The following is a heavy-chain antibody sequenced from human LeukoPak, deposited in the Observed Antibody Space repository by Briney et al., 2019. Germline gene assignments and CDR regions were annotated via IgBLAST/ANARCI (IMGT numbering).Heavy chain of an antibody. CDR1: GGSISSSSYY. Sequence: SETLSLTCTVSGGSISSSSYYWGWIRQPPGKSLEWIGYIYHSGSTYYNPSLKSRVTISVDRSKNQFSLKLSSVTAADTAVYYCARSKDSGYDQYYFDYWGQGTLVTVSS. CDR3: ARSKDSGYDQYYFDY. V-gene: IGHV4-30-2*01. CDR2: IYHSGST. J-gene: IGHJ4*02. D-gene: IGHD5-12*01.